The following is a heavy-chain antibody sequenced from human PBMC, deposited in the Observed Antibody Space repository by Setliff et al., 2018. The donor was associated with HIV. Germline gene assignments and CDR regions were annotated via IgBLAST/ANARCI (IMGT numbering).Heavy chain of an antibody. CDR3: ASDISPDDGYNRLHYFDY. D-gene: IGHD5-12*01. CDR1: GYSISGGYY. J-gene: IGHJ4*02. V-gene: IGHV4-61*02. Sequence: SETLSLTCTVSGYSISGGYYWGWIRQPAGKGLEWIGRIHTSGNTNYNPSLKSRVTISVDTSKNQFSRRLNSVTAADTAVYYCASDISPDDGYNRLHYFDYWGQGTLVTVSS. CDR2: IHTSGNT.